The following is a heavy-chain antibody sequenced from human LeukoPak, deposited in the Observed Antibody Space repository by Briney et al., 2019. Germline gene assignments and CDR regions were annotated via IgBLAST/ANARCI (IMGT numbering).Heavy chain of an antibody. CDR1: GGTFSSYA. V-gene: IGHV1-69*04. D-gene: IGHD3-22*01. CDR2: IIPILGIA. CDR3: ARDFDDSSGSYGY. J-gene: IGHJ4*02. Sequence: GASVKVSCKAFGGTFSSYAISWVRQAPGQGLEWMGRIIPILGIANYAQKFQGRVTITADKSTNTAYMELSSLRSEDTAVYYCARDFDDSSGSYGYWGQGTLVTVSS.